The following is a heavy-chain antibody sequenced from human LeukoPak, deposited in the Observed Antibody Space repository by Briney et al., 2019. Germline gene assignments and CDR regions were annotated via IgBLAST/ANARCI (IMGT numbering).Heavy chain of an antibody. V-gene: IGHV4-59*08. CDR2: IYYSGST. CDR1: GGSISSYY. D-gene: IGHD3-3*01. Sequence: SDTLSLTCTVSGGSISSYYWSWIRQPPGKGLEWIGYIYYSGSTNYNPSPKSRVTISVDTSKNQFSLKLSSVPAADTAVYYCARHGDQSYYDFWSGSEYYYYGMDVWGQGTTVTVSS. CDR3: ARHGDQSYYDFWSGSEYYYYGMDV. J-gene: IGHJ6*02.